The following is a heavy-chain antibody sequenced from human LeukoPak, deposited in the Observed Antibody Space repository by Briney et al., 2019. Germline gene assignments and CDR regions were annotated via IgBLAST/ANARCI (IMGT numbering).Heavy chain of an antibody. CDR1: GFTFSSYA. V-gene: IGHV4-34*01. CDR2: INHSGST. CDR3: ASGAPRSIRVDY. D-gene: IGHD3-16*02. J-gene: IGHJ4*02. Sequence: PGGSLRLSCAASGFTFSSYAMSWVRQAPGKGLEWIGEINHSGSTNYNPSLKSRVTISVDTSKNQFSLKLSSVTAADTAVYYCASGAPRSIRVDYWGQGTLVTVSS.